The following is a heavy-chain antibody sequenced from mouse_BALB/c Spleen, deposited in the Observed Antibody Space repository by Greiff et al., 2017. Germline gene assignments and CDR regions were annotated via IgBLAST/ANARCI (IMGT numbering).Heavy chain of an antibody. J-gene: IGHJ3*01. D-gene: IGHD4-1*01. CDR1: CFPISSLFY. CDR2: ISYDGSN. Sequence: ASGPCLVKPSQSLSLTCSVSCFPISSLFYWLWIRQFPGNNLEWMGYISYDGSNNYNPSLKNRITITRDTSKNQFFLKLNSVTTEDTATYYCARSLNWDGWFAYWGQGTLVTVAA. V-gene: IGHV3-6*02. CDR3: ARSLNWDGWFAY.